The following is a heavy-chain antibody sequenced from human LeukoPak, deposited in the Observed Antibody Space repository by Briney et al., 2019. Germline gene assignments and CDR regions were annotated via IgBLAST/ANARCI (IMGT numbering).Heavy chain of an antibody. Sequence: GGSLRLSCAASGFTFSSYGMHWVRQAPGKGLEWVAVIWYDGSNKYYADPVKGRFTISRDNSKNTLYLQMNSLRAEDTAVYYCAKDAWDSSGYQRVYYFDYWGQGTLVTVSS. D-gene: IGHD3-22*01. CDR2: IWYDGSNK. J-gene: IGHJ4*02. CDR3: AKDAWDSSGYQRVYYFDY. V-gene: IGHV3-33*06. CDR1: GFTFSSYG.